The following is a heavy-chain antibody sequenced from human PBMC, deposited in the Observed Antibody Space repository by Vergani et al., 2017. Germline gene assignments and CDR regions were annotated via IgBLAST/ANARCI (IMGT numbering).Heavy chain of an antibody. CDR2: VNTRGIT. CDR3: ARDRATIIFGVVGNWFDR. V-gene: IGHV4-61*02. CDR1: RGSVNTGNYY. J-gene: IGHJ5*02. D-gene: IGHD3-3*02. Sequence: QLQLQESGPGLLKPSQTLSLTCTVSRGSVNTGNYYWNWIRQPAGKGLEWIVRVNTRGITNYNPALKSRVTMSIDTSKNQVSLRLNSVTAAATAVYYCARDRATIIFGVVGNWFDRWGQGALVTVS.